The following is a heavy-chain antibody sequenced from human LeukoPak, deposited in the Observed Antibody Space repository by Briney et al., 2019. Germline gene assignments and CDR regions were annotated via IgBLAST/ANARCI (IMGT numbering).Heavy chain of an antibody. Sequence: ASVKVSCKASGYTFTNYGISWVRQAPGQGPEWMGWISAYNGNTNYAQKLQGRVTMTTDTSTSTAYMELRSLRSDDTAVYYCARDLLARDGYNSQGDYWGQGTLVTVSS. J-gene: IGHJ4*02. CDR1: GYTFTNYG. D-gene: IGHD5-24*01. CDR2: ISAYNGNT. CDR3: ARDLLARDGYNSQGDY. V-gene: IGHV1-18*01.